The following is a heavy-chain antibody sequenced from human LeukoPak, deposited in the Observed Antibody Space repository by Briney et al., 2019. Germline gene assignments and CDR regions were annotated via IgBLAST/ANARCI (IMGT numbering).Heavy chain of an antibody. CDR2: ISWNSGSM. J-gene: IGHJ4*02. D-gene: IGHD3-16*02. CDR3: AKDKSRRGELTFLLDY. Sequence: GGSLRLSCAASGFTFDDYAMHWVRQAPGKGLEWVSGISWNSGSMGYADSVKGRFTISRDNAKNSLYLQMNSLRAEDTALYYCAKDKSRRGELTFLLDYWGQGTLVTVSS. V-gene: IGHV3-9*01. CDR1: GFTFDDYA.